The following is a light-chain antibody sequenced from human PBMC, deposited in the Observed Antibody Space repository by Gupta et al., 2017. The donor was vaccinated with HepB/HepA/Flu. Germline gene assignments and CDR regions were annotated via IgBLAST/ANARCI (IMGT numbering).Light chain of an antibody. CDR2: GAS. V-gene: IGKV3-20*01. Sequence: IVLTQSPGTLSLSPGDRATLSCRASQSVSSSYLAWYQQKPGQAPRLLIYGASSRATGIPDRFSGSGSGTDFTLTISRLEPEDFAVYYCQQYGSSPWTFGQGTQVEIK. CDR1: QSVSSSY. CDR3: QQYGSSPWT. J-gene: IGKJ1*01.